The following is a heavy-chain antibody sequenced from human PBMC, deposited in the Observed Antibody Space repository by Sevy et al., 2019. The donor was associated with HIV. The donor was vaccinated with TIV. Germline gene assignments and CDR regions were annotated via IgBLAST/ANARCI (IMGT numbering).Heavy chain of an antibody. CDR2: IYSAGST. V-gene: IGHV3-53*01. Sequence: GVLRLSCAASGFTVSSNYMSWVRQAPGKGLEWVSDIYSAGSTYYADSVKGRFTISRDKSNNTLYLQMNSLRAEDTAVYYCARASAGYGSGLNYYFGMDVWGQGTTVTVSS. CDR1: GFTVSSNY. CDR3: ARASAGYGSGLNYYFGMDV. D-gene: IGHD3-10*01. J-gene: IGHJ6*02.